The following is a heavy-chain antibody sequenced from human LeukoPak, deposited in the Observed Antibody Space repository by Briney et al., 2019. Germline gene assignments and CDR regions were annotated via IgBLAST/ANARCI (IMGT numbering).Heavy chain of an antibody. J-gene: IGHJ4*02. CDR3: AKDTTAAGTGNFDF. CDR2: INWNSSFI. D-gene: IGHD6-13*01. CDR1: GFTFDDYA. Sequence: PGRSLTLSCAASGFTFDDYAMHWVRHVPGKGLQWVSGINWNSSFIGFADFVKGRFTISRDNAKNSLYLNMNSLRAEDTALYYCAKDTTAAGTGNFDFWGQGILVTVSS. V-gene: IGHV3-9*01.